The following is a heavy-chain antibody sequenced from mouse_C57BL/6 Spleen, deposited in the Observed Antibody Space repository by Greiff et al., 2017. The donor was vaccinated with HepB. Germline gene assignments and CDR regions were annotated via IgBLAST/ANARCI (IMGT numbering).Heavy chain of an antibody. J-gene: IGHJ3*01. CDR3: TNYSNLGY. CDR2: IDPETGGT. D-gene: IGHD2-5*01. CDR1: GYTFTDYE. Sequence: QVQLQQSGAELVRPGASVTLSCRASGYTFTDYEMHWVKQTPVHGLEWIGAIDPETGGTAYNQKFKGKAILTADKSSSTAYMELRSLTSEDSAVYYCTNYSNLGYWGQGTLVTVSA. V-gene: IGHV1-15*01.